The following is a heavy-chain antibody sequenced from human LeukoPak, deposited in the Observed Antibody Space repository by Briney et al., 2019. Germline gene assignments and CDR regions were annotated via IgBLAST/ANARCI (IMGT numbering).Heavy chain of an antibody. J-gene: IGHJ6*03. Sequence: SETLSLTCTVSGGSISSGYYWGWIRQPPGKGLEWIGSIYHSGSTYYNPSLKSRVTISVDTSKNQFSLKLSSVTAADTAVYYCARADYSSTWSHDYYYMDVWGKGTTVTVSS. CDR1: GGSISSGYY. D-gene: IGHD6-13*01. CDR2: IYHSGST. V-gene: IGHV4-38-2*02. CDR3: ARADYSSTWSHDYYYMDV.